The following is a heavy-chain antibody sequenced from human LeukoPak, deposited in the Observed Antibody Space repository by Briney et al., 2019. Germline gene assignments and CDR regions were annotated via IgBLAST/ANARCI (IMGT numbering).Heavy chain of an antibody. V-gene: IGHV3-21*01. CDR2: ISSSSSYI. CDR3: ARGGRRLFDY. CDR1: GFTFSSYS. Sequence: GGSLRLSCAASGFTFSSYSMNWVRQAPGKGLEWVSSISSSSSYIYYADSVKGRFTISRDNAKNSLYLQMNSLGAEDTAVYYCARGGRRLFDYWGQGTLVTVSS. J-gene: IGHJ4*02.